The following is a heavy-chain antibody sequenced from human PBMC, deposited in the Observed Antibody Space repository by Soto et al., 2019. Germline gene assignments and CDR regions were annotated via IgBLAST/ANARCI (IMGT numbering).Heavy chain of an antibody. CDR1: GFSISDSY. D-gene: IGHD2-21*01. V-gene: IGHV3-11*06. J-gene: IGHJ5*02. CDR2: ISPRSTFR. CDR3: ARGGGGGPFDP. Sequence: GGSLRLSCATSGFSISDSYMSWIRQAPGKGLEWISYISPRSTFRDYADSLKGRFTISRDSVKNSVYLQMNNLTADDTGVYYCARGGGGGPFDPWGQGSLVTVSS.